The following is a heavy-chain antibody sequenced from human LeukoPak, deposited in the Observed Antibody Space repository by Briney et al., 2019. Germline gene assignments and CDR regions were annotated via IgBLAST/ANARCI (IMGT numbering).Heavy chain of an antibody. Sequence: PSETLSLTCTVSGGSTGSDYWSWIRQPPGKGLEWIGEINHSGSTNYNPSLKSRVTISVDTSKNQFSLKLSSVTAADTAVYYCARGSRGRRGYSGYGDRIDYWGQGTLVTVSS. CDR1: GGSTGSDY. CDR2: INHSGST. D-gene: IGHD5-12*01. J-gene: IGHJ4*02. V-gene: IGHV4-34*01. CDR3: ARGSRGRRGYSGYGDRIDY.